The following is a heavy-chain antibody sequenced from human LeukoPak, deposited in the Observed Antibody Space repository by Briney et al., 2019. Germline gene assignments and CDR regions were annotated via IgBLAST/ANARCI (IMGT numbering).Heavy chain of an antibody. CDR3: ARGGGLDV. Sequence: GGSLRLSCAASGFTFSSYWMNWARQAPGKGLEWVASVNHNGNVNYYVDSVKGRFTISRDNAKNSLYLQMSNLRAEDTAVYFCARGGGLDVWGQGATVTVSS. V-gene: IGHV3-7*03. D-gene: IGHD3-16*01. CDR2: VNHNGNVN. J-gene: IGHJ6*02. CDR1: GFTFSSYW.